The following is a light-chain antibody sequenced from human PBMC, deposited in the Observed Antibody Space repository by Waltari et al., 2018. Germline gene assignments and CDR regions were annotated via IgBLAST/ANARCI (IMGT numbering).Light chain of an antibody. CDR2: GAS. J-gene: IGKJ4*01. CDR1: QSVSNTY. V-gene: IGKV3-20*01. Sequence: IVLTQSPGTQSLSPGESATLSCRASQSVSNTYLAWYQRNPGQAPRPLIYGASSRATGIPDRFSGSGSGTEFTLTINALEPEDSAVYFCQQYNYSPLTFGGGTRVEIK. CDR3: QQYNYSPLT.